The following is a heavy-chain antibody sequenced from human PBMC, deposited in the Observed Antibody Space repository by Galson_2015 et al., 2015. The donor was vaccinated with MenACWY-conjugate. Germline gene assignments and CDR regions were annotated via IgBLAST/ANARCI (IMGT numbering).Heavy chain of an antibody. V-gene: IGHV5-51*01. J-gene: IGHJ3*02. CDR1: GYSFTSYW. Sequence: QSGAEVTKPGESLKISCKGSGYSFTSYWIGWVRQMPGKGLEWMGIIYPGDSDTRYSPSFQGQATISADKSISTAYLQWSSLKASDTAMYYCARPMLNVVDAFDIWGQGTMVTVSS. D-gene: IGHD2-15*01. CDR2: IYPGDSDT. CDR3: ARPMLNVVDAFDI.